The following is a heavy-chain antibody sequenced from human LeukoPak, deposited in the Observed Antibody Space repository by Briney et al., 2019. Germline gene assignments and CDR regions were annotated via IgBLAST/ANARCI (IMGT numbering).Heavy chain of an antibody. J-gene: IGHJ4*02. D-gene: IGHD2-21*02. CDR3: ARDLVIVVGTARSGFEY. CDR2: INPNSGGT. V-gene: IGHV1-2*02. CDR1: GYTFTGYY. Sequence: RASVQVSCKASGYTFTGYYMQWVRQEPGQGREWMGWINPNSGGTDYPPKFEGRVTMTRDKSISKAYIELSRLRSDDTAVYYCARDLVIVVGTARSGFEYWGQGNLVTVSS.